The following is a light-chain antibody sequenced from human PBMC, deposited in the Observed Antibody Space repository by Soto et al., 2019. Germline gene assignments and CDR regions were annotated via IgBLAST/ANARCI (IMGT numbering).Light chain of an antibody. CDR2: GAS. CDR1: QSVSNNY. V-gene: IGKV3-20*01. Sequence: EIVLTQSPGTLSLSPGERATLSCRASQSVSNNYLAWYQQKPGQAPRLLIYGASTRATDVPDRFSGSGSGADFTLSISRLEPEDLAVYYCQQYGSSPPRTFGQGTKVDIK. CDR3: QQYGSSPPRT. J-gene: IGKJ1*01.